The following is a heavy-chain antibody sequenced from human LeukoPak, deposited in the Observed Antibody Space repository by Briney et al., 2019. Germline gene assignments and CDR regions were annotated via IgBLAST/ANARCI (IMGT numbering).Heavy chain of an antibody. Sequence: GGSLRLSCAASGFTFSDSYMTWIRQPPGKGLEWVSYISNSGSSIYYADSVKGRFTTSRDNAKSSLYLQMNSLRAEDTAIYYCVKGVLGYSVPFLDSWGQGTLVTVSS. V-gene: IGHV3-11*01. CDR1: GFTFSDSY. D-gene: IGHD3-10*02. CDR3: VKGVLGYSVPFLDS. J-gene: IGHJ4*02. CDR2: ISNSGSSI.